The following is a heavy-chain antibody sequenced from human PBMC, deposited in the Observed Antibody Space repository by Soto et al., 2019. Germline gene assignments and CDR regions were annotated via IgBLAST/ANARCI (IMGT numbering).Heavy chain of an antibody. Sequence: QLQLQESGPGLVKPSETLSLTCTVSGGSISSSDFYWGWLRQTPGKGLEFIGSMYYSGTTYYNPCLKSRVTISVDTSKTQFPLKLISVAAADTAVYYCAVVDSTGNWFAPWGEGALVTVSS. D-gene: IGHD6-25*01. CDR2: MYYSGTT. CDR3: AVVDSTGNWFAP. J-gene: IGHJ5*02. V-gene: IGHV4-39*01. CDR1: GGSISSSDFY.